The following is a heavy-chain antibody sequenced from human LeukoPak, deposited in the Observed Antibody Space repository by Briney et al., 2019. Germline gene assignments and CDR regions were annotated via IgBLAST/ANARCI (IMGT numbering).Heavy chain of an antibody. J-gene: IGHJ3*02. CDR3: ARAGSSGYYYGNRAFDI. CDR1: GDSISSGSFY. D-gene: IGHD3-22*01. V-gene: IGHV4-61*02. CDR2: VSSSGRT. Sequence: PSQTLSLTCTVSGDSISSGSFYWSWIRQAAGKGLEWIGRVSSSGRTTYNPSLKSRLTISVDTSKNQFSLKLSSVTAADTAVYYCARAGSSGYYYGNRAFDIWGQGTMVTVSS.